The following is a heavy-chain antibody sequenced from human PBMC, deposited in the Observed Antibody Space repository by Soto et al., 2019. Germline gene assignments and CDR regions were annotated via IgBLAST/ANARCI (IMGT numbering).Heavy chain of an antibody. D-gene: IGHD3-10*01. V-gene: IGHV3-48*03. Sequence: EVQLVESGGDLVPPGGSLRLSCAASGFSLSNYEMNCVRQAPGKGLEWLSFISNTGFTIYYADSVKGRFTISRDNAKNSLFLQMNSLRAEDTGVYYCARAHGDFDYWGQGTLVTVSS. CDR3: ARAHGDFDY. J-gene: IGHJ4*02. CDR1: GFSLSNYE. CDR2: ISNTGFTI.